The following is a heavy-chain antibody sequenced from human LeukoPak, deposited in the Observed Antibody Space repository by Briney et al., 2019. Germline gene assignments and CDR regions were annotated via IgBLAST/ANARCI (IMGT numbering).Heavy chain of an antibody. CDR3: ARVNYDYGAYVGAFDI. CDR2: ISDSGGST. CDR1: GFTFSSYD. D-gene: IGHD4-17*01. V-gene: IGHV3-23*01. J-gene: IGHJ3*02. Sequence: PGGSLRLSCAASGFTFSSYDMSGVRQVPGKGLEWVSAISDSGGSTHYADSVKGRFTISRDNSKNTLSLQMNSLRAEDTDVYYCARVNYDYGAYVGAFDIWGQGTMVTVSS.